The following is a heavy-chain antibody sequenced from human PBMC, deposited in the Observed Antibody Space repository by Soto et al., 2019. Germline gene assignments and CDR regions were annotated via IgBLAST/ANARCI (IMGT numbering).Heavy chain of an antibody. CDR3: ARQWGYNFDY. CDR1: GGSISSDD. D-gene: IGHD5-12*01. CDR2: IYYSGST. V-gene: IGHV4-59*08. Sequence: PSETLSLTCTVSGGSISSDDWSWIRQAPGKGLEWIGYIYYSGSTNYNPSLKSRVTISVDTSKNQFSLKLSSVTAADMAVYYCARQWGYNFDYWGQGTLVTVSS. J-gene: IGHJ4*02.